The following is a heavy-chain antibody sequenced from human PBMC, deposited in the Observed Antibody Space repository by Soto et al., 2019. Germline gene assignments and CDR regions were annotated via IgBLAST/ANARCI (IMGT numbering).Heavy chain of an antibody. V-gene: IGHV4-39*07. Sequence: PSETLSLTCTVSGGSISSSSYYWGWIRQPPGKGLEWIGSIYYSGSTYYNPSLKSRVTISVDTSKNQFSLKLSSVTAADTAVYYCGLTTGYQLLIHAFDIWGQGTMVTVSS. CDR3: GLTTGYQLLIHAFDI. J-gene: IGHJ3*02. CDR1: GGSISSSSYY. D-gene: IGHD2-2*01. CDR2: IYYSGST.